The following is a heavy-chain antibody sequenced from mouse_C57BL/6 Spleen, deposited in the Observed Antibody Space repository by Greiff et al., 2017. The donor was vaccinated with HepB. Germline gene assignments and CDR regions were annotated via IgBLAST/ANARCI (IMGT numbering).Heavy chain of an antibody. D-gene: IGHD2-14*01. CDR3: ARERVRRRGFAY. Sequence: EVMLVESGGGLVKPGGSLKLSCAASGFTFSDYGMHWVRQAPEKGLEWVAYISSGSSTIYYADTVKGRFTISRDNAKNTLFLQMTSLRSEDTAMYYCARERVRRRGFAYWGQGTLVTVSA. V-gene: IGHV5-17*01. CDR1: GFTFSDYG. CDR2: ISSGSSTI. J-gene: IGHJ3*01.